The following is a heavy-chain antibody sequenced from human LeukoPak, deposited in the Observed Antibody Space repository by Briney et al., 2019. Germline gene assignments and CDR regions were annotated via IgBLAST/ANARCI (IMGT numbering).Heavy chain of an antibody. J-gene: IGHJ4*02. D-gene: IGHD3-10*01. Sequence: PGGSLRLSCAASGFTFSSYAMSWVRQAPGKGLEWIGRIKSKIDGGPTDYAAPVKGRFTISRDDSKSTLYLQMNGLKTEDTGVYYCTTERAVWFGELFDYYDYWGQGTLVTVSS. V-gene: IGHV3-15*01. CDR2: IKSKIDGGPT. CDR3: TTERAVWFGELFDYYDY. CDR1: GFTFSSYA.